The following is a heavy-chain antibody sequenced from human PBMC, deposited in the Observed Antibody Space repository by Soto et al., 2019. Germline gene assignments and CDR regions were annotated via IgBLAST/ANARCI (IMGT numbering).Heavy chain of an antibody. CDR3: ARAVTIFGLVIMATDAFDI. V-gene: IGHV3-7*01. J-gene: IGHJ3*02. D-gene: IGHD3-3*01. Sequence: GGSLRLSCAASGFTFSSYWMSWVRQAPGKGLEWVANIKQDGSEKYYVDSVKGRFTISRDNAKNSLYLQMNSLRAEDTAVYYCARAVTIFGLVIMATDAFDIWGQGTMVTVSS. CDR2: IKQDGSEK. CDR1: GFTFSSYW.